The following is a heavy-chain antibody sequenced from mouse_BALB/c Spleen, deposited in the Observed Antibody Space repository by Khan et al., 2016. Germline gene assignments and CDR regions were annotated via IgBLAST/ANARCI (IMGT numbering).Heavy chain of an antibody. CDR3: ARHEGTEFAY. V-gene: IGHV5-12-2*01. Sequence: EVELVEPGGGLVQPGGSLKLSCAASGFTFSSYTLSWVRQTPEKRLEWVAYITNGGGSTYYPDPLEGRFTISRDNAKNTLYLQMSSLKSEDTAMYYCARHEGTEFAYWGQGTLVTVSA. J-gene: IGHJ3*01. D-gene: IGHD3-3*01. CDR1: GFTFSSYT. CDR2: ITNGGGST.